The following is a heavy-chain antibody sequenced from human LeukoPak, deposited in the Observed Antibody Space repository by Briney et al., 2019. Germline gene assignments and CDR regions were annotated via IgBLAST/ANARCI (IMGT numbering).Heavy chain of an antibody. CDR2: IYYSGST. V-gene: IGHV4-59*01. D-gene: IGHD6-13*01. J-gene: IGHJ4*02. Sequence: SEALSLTCTVSGGSISSYYWSWIRQPPGKGLEWIGYIYYSGSTNYNPSLKSRLTISVDTSKNQFSLKLTSVTAADTAVYYCSRATSIWRPFEYWGQGALVTVSS. CDR3: SRATSIWRPFEY. CDR1: GGSISSYY.